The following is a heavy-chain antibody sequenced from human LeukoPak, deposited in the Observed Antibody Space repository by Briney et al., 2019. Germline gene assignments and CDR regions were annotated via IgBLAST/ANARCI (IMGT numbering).Heavy chain of an antibody. CDR1: GFTFSDFA. CDR3: ARHRNFGANFAIDY. J-gene: IGHJ4*02. CDR2: VTNSGNTT. Sequence: GGSLRLSCAASGFTFSDFAMSWVRQAPGKGLEWVSGVTNSGNTTYYADSVKGRFTISKDNSKSTLHLQLNCLRAEDTAIYFCARHRNFGANFAIDYWGQGTLVTVSS. D-gene: IGHD4/OR15-4a*01. V-gene: IGHV3-23*01.